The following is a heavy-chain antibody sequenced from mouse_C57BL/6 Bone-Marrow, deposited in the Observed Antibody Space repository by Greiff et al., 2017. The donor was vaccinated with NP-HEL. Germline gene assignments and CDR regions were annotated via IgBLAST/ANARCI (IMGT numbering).Heavy chain of an antibody. D-gene: IGHD3-2*02. CDR2: IYPGSGNT. CDR1: GYTFTDYY. CDR3: ARRSSGYGGGYYAMDY. J-gene: IGHJ4*01. Sequence: VQGVESGAELVRPGASVKLSCKASGYTFTDYYINWVKQRPGQGLEWIARIYPGSGNTYYNEKFKGKATLTAEKSSSTAYIQLSSLTSEDSAVYFCARRSSGYGGGYYAMDYWGQGTSVTVSS. V-gene: IGHV1-76*01.